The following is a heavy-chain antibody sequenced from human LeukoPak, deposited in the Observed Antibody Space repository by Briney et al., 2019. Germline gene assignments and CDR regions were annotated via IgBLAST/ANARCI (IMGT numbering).Heavy chain of an antibody. Sequence: GGSLRLSCAASGFTFSNYGLSWVRQAPGKGLEWVSGIGSSGSTTYYADSVKGRFTISRGNSKNTLYLQMNSLRAEDTAVYYCAKLGGGVTVTGLRYFDYWGQGTLVTVSS. D-gene: IGHD6-19*01. CDR1: GFTFSNYG. J-gene: IGHJ4*02. CDR2: IGSSGSTT. CDR3: AKLGGGVTVTGLRYFDY. V-gene: IGHV3-23*01.